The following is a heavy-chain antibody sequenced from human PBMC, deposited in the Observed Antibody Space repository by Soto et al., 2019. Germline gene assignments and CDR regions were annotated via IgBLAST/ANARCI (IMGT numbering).Heavy chain of an antibody. CDR1: GFTFSSYW. D-gene: IGHD3-9*01. V-gene: IGHV3-74*01. CDR2: INSDGSST. Sequence: GGSLRLSCAASGFTFSSYWMHWVRQAPGKGLVWVSRINSDGSSTSYADSVKGRFTISRDNAKNTLYLQMNSLRAEDTAVYYCASFSLRYFDWYYFDYWGQGTLVTSPQ. CDR3: ASFSLRYFDWYYFDY. J-gene: IGHJ4*02.